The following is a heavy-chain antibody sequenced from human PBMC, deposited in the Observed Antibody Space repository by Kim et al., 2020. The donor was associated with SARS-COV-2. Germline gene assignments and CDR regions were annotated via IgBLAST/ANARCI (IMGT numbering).Heavy chain of an antibody. J-gene: IGHJ6*03. CDR1: GFTVSSNY. V-gene: IGHV3-66*01. D-gene: IGHD3-3*01. CDR2: IYSGGST. CDR3: AREMRAIFGVVIIKYYYS. Sequence: GGSLRLSCAASGFTVSSNYMSWVRQAPGKGLEWVSFIYSGGSTYYADSVKGRFTISSDNSKNTLYLQMNSLRAEDTAVYYCAREMRAIFGVVIIKYYYS.